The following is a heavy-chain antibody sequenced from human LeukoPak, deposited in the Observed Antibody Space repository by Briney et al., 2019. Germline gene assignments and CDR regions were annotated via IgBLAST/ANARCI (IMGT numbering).Heavy chain of an antibody. J-gene: IGHJ4*02. CDR3: ARLPLLGYSYGYVDH. V-gene: IGHV4-39*01. D-gene: IGHD5-18*01. Sequence: SETLSLTCTVSGGSITSSSFYWGWIRQAPGKGLEWIGSFYYSGNTYYNPSLKSRVTISVDTAKNQFSLKLRSVSAADTAVYYCARLPLLGYSYGYVDHWGQGALVTVSS. CDR1: GGSITSSSFY. CDR2: FYYSGNT.